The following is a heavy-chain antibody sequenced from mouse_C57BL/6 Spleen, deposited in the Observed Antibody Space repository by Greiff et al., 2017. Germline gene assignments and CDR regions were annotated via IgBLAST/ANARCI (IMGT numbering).Heavy chain of an antibody. Sequence: QVRLQQSGAELVKPGASVKLSCKASGYTFTSYWMQWVKQRPGQGLEWIGEIDPSDSYTNYNQKFKGKATLTVDTSSSTAYMQLSSLTSEDSAVYYWASGSSYPDYWGQGTTLTVSS. CDR3: ASGSSYPDY. CDR1: GYTFTSYW. CDR2: IDPSDSYT. J-gene: IGHJ2*01. V-gene: IGHV1-50*01. D-gene: IGHD1-1*01.